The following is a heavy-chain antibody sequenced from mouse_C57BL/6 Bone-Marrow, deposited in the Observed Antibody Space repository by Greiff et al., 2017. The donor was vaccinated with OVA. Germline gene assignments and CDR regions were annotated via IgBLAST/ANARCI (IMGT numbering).Heavy chain of an antibody. CDR2: IYPGSGNT. D-gene: IGHD1-1*01. J-gene: IGHJ2*01. Sequence: VKLMESGAELVRPGASVKLSCKASGYTFTDYYINWVKQRPGQGLEWIARIYPGSGNTYYNEKFKGKATLTAEKSSSTAYMQLSSLTSEDSAVYFCARNYYGSSYVLDYWGQGTTLTVSS. V-gene: IGHV1-76*01. CDR3: ARNYYGSSYVLDY. CDR1: GYTFTDYY.